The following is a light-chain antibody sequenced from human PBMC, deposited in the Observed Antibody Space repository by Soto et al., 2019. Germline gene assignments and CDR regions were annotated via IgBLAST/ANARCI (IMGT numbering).Light chain of an antibody. Sequence: EIVLTQSPATLSLSPGERASLSCKASQSVSSYLAWYQQKTGQAPRLVIYDASNRANGIPARFSGSGSGTEFTLTISSLQSEDFAVYFCQQYNNWHPITFGQGTRLEIK. CDR3: QQYNNWHPIT. CDR2: DAS. CDR1: QSVSSY. V-gene: IGKV3-15*01. J-gene: IGKJ5*01.